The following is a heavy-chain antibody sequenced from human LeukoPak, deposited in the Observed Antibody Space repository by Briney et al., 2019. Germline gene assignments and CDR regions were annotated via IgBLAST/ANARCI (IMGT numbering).Heavy chain of an antibody. CDR1: GGSISSSSYY. CDR2: IYYSGST. V-gene: IGHV4-39*07. J-gene: IGHJ4*02. Sequence: PSETLSLTCTVSGGSISSSSYYWGWIRQPPGKGLEWIGSIYYSGSTYYNPSLKSRVTISVDTSKNQFSLKLSSVTAADTAVYYCARDRGGVIDYWGQGTLVTVSS. CDR3: ARDRGGVIDY. D-gene: IGHD3-3*01.